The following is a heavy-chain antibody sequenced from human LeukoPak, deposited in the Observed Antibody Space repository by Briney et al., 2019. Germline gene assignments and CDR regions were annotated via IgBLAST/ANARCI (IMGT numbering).Heavy chain of an antibody. CDR3: ARAAREWLGTDAFDV. D-gene: IGHD6-19*01. J-gene: IGHJ3*01. V-gene: IGHV1-18*01. Sequence: ASVKVSCKASGYTFTNYGLVWVRQAPGQGLEWMGWISAYNDNTNYAQKFQGRVTMTTGTSAGTAYMDLGSLRSDDTAVYFCARAAREWLGTDAFDVWGQGTKVTVSS. CDR2: ISAYNDNT. CDR1: GYTFTNYG.